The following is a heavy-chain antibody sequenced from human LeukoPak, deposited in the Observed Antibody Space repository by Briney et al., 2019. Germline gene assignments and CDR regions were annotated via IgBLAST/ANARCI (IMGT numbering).Heavy chain of an antibody. CDR2: IKQDGSEK. D-gene: IGHD2-21*02. CDR1: GVPFSRYL. V-gene: IGHV3-7*02. J-gene: IGHJ4*02. Sequence: GGSLRLSCAASGVPFSRYLLSWVRQAPGKGLEWVANIKQDGSEKYYVDSVKGRFTISRDNAKNSLYLQMNSLRAEGTAVYYCASLAYCGGDCYSEEFDYWGQGTLVTVSS. CDR3: ASLAYCGGDCYSEEFDY.